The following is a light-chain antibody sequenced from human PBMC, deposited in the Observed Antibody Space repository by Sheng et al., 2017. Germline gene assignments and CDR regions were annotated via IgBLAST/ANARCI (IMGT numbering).Light chain of an antibody. CDR1: QAISNY. CDR2: AAS. CDR3: QQYNSYPWT. V-gene: IGKV1-16*02. Sequence: DIQMTQSPSSLSASVGDRVTITCRASQAISNYLAWFQHKPGKAPKSLIFAASNLQSGVPSKFSGSGSGTDFTLTISSLQPEDFATYYCQQYNSYPWTFGLGTEGGN. J-gene: IGKJ1*01.